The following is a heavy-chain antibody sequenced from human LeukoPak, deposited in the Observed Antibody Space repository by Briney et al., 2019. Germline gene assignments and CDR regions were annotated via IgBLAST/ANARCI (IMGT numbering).Heavy chain of an antibody. Sequence: GASVKVSCKASGYTFTSYGISWVRQAPGQGLEWMGWINPNHGDTNYAQKFQDRVSMTRDTSISTAYMHLSRLRSADTAVYYCAREVDYYDSSDYFPLGYWGRGTLVTVSS. J-gene: IGHJ4*02. CDR3: AREVDYYDSSDYFPLGY. V-gene: IGHV1-2*02. CDR2: INPNHGDT. D-gene: IGHD3-22*01. CDR1: GYTFTSYG.